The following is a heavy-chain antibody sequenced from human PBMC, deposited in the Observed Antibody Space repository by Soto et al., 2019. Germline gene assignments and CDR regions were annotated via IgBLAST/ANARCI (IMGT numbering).Heavy chain of an antibody. J-gene: IGHJ6*02. CDR1: GFTFSSYW. Sequence: GGSPRLSCAASGFTFSSYWMSWVRQAPGKGLEWVANIKQDGSEKYYVDSVKGRFTISRDNAKNSLYLQMNSLRAEDTAVYYCARDRGYTSCYCYYYGMDAWGQGTTVTVSS. CDR3: ARDRGYTSCYCYYYGMDA. D-gene: IGHD3-22*01. V-gene: IGHV3-7*01. CDR2: IKQDGSEK.